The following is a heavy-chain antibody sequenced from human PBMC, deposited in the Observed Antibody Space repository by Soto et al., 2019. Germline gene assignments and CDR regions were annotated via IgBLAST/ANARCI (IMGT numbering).Heavy chain of an antibody. CDR2: ISSSSSYI. CDR3: ARIIIIGTTRGSYFDY. D-gene: IGHD1-20*01. J-gene: IGHJ4*02. Sequence: PGGSLTLSCPASGFTFSIFTINWVRQAPGKGLEWVSSISSSSSYIYYADSVKGRFTISRDNAKNSLYLQMNGLRAEDTAVYYCARIIIIGTTRGSYFDYWGQGT. CDR1: GFTFSIFT. V-gene: IGHV3-21*01.